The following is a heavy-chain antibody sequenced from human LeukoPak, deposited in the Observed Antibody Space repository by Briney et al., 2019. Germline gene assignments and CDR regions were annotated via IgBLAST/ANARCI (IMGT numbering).Heavy chain of an antibody. V-gene: IGHV3-30*02. Sequence: GGSLRLSCAASGFTFSSYGMHWVLEATGKGLEWVAFIRYDGSNKYYADSVKGRFTISRDNSKNTLYLQMNSRRAEDTAWYYCETGMGPGRDAFGSWGQRTMVTASS. CDR3: ETGMGPGRDAFGS. CDR2: IRYDGSNK. J-gene: IGHJ3*02. CDR1: GFTFSSYG. D-gene: IGHD1-26*01.